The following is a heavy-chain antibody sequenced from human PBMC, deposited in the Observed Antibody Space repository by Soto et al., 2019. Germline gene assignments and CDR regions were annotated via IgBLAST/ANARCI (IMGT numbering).Heavy chain of an antibody. J-gene: IGHJ4*02. CDR3: ARGSGPMIEWH. CDR1: GYTFTSYA. Sequence: QVQLVQSGAEEKKPGASVKVSCKASGYTFTSYAMHWVRQAPGQRLEWMGWINAGNGNTKYSQKFQGRVTITRDTSASTAYMGLGSLRSEDTAVYYCARGSGPMIEWHWGQGTLVTVSS. V-gene: IGHV1-3*05. D-gene: IGHD3-22*01. CDR2: INAGNGNT.